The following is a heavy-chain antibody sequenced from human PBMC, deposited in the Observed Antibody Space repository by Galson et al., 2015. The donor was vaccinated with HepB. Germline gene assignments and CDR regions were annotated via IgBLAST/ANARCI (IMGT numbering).Heavy chain of an antibody. Sequence: SVKVSCKASGYTFTNYAMQWVRQATGQRLDWMGWINAGYGDTRYSQKFQGRVTFTRDTSATTVYMELSSLRSEDTAVYYCARALTRLGSGSLLGYWGQGTLVTVSS. CDR3: ARALTRLGSGSLLGY. D-gene: IGHD3-10*01. V-gene: IGHV1-3*01. CDR1: GYTFTNYA. J-gene: IGHJ4*02. CDR2: INAGYGDT.